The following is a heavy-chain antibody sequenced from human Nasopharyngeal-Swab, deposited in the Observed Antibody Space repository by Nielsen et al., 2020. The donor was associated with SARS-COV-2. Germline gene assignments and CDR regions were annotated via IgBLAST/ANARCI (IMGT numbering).Heavy chain of an antibody. Sequence: GESLKISCAASGFTFSSYAMHWVRQAPGKGLEWMTLISYDGSNKYYADSVKGRFTISRDNSQNTVNLQMNSLRAEDTAIYYCAKDRDSGDDSDDYYHYYGMDVWGQGTTVTVSS. D-gene: IGHD5-12*01. CDR3: AKDRDSGDDSDDYYHYYGMDV. V-gene: IGHV3-30*04. CDR1: GFTFSSYA. CDR2: ISYDGSNK. J-gene: IGHJ6*02.